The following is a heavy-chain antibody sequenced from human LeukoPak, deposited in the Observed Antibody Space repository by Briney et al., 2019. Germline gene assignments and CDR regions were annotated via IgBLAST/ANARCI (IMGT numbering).Heavy chain of an antibody. Sequence: GASVKVSCKASGYTFTGYYMHWVRQAPGQGLEWMGWINPSSGGTNYAQKFQGWVTMTRDTSISTAYMELSRLRSDDTAVYYCARAPRSTGDFFDYWGQGTLVTVSS. D-gene: IGHD7-27*01. J-gene: IGHJ4*02. CDR3: ARAPRSTGDFFDY. CDR1: GYTFTGYY. CDR2: INPSSGGT. V-gene: IGHV1-2*04.